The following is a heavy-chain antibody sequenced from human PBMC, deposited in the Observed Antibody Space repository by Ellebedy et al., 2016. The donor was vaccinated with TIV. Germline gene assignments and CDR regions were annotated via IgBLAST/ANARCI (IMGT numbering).Heavy chain of an antibody. D-gene: IGHD2-15*01. CDR1: GYTFTTFA. CDR2: INVADANT. J-gene: IGHJ5*02. Sequence: AASVKVSCKASGYTFTTFAIHWVRQAPGQSLEWMGWINVADANTKYSQKFQGRVPFTRDPSANTAYMHLSSLTSEDSAVYYCARDALGYCSGGSCSNSWFDPWGQGTLVTVSS. V-gene: IGHV1-3*01. CDR3: ARDALGYCSGGSCSNSWFDP.